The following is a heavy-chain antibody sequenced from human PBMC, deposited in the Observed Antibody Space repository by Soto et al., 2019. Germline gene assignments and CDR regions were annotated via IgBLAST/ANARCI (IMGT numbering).Heavy chain of an antibody. CDR3: ARVNYDYVWGSYRNNWFDP. CDR1: GGSISSYY. CDR2: IYYSGST. J-gene: IGHJ5*02. V-gene: IGHV4-59*01. D-gene: IGHD3-16*02. Sequence: QVQLQESGPGLVKPSETLSLTCTVSGGSISSYYWSWIRQPPGEGLEWIGYIYYSGSTNYKPSLKSRVTISVDTSKNQFSLKLSSVTAADTAVYYCARVNYDYVWGSYRNNWFDPWGQGTLVTVSS.